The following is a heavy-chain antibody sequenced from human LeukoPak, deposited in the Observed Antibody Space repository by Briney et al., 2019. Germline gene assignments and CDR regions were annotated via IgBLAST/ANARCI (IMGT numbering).Heavy chain of an antibody. CDR2: INPNSGGT. J-gene: IGHJ6*02. Sequence: ASVTVSCTASGYTFTGYYMYWVRQAPGQGLEWMGWINPNSGGTNYAQKFQGRVTMTRDTSISTAYMELSRLRSDDTAVYYCTSPFKPYYYGMDVWGQGTTVTVSS. CDR1: GYTFTGYY. V-gene: IGHV1-2*02. CDR3: TSPFKPYYYGMDV.